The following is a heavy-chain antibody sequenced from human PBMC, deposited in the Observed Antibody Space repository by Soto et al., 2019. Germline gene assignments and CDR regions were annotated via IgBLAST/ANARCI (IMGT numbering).Heavy chain of an antibody. CDR2: IIPIFGTA. V-gene: IGHV1-69*06. J-gene: IGHJ5*02. D-gene: IGHD3-16*02. CDR3: AREGGVITFGGVIVLPNWFDP. Sequence: SVKVSCKASGGTFSSYAISWVRQAPGQGLEWVGGIIPIFGTANYAQKFQGRVTITADKSTSTAYMELSSLRSEDTAVYYCAREGGVITFGGVIVLPNWFDPWGQGTLVTVSS. CDR1: GGTFSSYA.